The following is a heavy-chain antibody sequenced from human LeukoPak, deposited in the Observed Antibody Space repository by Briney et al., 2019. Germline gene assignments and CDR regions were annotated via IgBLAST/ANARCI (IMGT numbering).Heavy chain of an antibody. CDR3: ARYILTVTGYWYFDL. D-gene: IGHD3-9*01. V-gene: IGHV4-59*08. Sequence: PAETLSLTCTVSSGSMNNHYWSWLRQPPGKGLEWVGYIYYSGSTKYNPSLKSRGTISVDTSKNQFSLSLNSVTAADPAVYFCARYILTVTGYWYFDLWGRGTLVTVSS. CDR1: SGSMNNHY. J-gene: IGHJ2*01. CDR2: IYYSGST.